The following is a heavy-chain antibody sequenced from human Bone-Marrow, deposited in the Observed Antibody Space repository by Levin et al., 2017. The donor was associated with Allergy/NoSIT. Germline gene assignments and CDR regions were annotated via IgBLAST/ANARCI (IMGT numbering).Heavy chain of an antibody. V-gene: IGHV4-59*01. Sequence: GSLRLSCTVSGDSISGYYWSWIRQPPGRGLEWIGYIFHSGNTYYNPSLGSRVIISVDTSKNQISLKVSSVTAADTAVYYCARARFYTLGAFDYWGQGTLVTVSS. CDR3: ARARFYTLGAFDY. J-gene: IGHJ4*02. CDR1: GDSISGYY. D-gene: IGHD3-16*01. CDR2: IFHSGNT.